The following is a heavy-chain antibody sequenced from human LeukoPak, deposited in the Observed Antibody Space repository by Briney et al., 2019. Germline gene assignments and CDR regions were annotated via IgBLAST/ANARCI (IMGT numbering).Heavy chain of an antibody. CDR1: GGSISSYY. D-gene: IGHD6-13*01. V-gene: IGHV4-59*01. CDR2: INYSGSN. J-gene: IGHJ3*02. Sequence: SETLSLTCTVSGGSISSYYWIWIRQPPGKGLEWIAYINYSGSNNYKSSLKSRVTISVDTSKNQFSLKLSSVTAADTAVYYCARRIAGADSFDILGQGRMVTVSP. CDR3: ARRIAGADSFDI.